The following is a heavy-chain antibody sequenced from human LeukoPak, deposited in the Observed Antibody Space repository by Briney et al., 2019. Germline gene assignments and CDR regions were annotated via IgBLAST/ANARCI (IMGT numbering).Heavy chain of an antibody. CDR1: GGSISYYY. CDR3: ARDPHGSSGWYDY. V-gene: IGHV4-4*07. Sequence: PSVTLSLTCTVSGGSISYYYWTWIRQPAGKGLEWIGRIHSSGSTNYNPSLKSRVTMSVDTSKNQFSLRLSSVTAADTAVYYCARDPHGSSGWYDYWGQGILVTVSS. D-gene: IGHD6-19*01. CDR2: IHSSGST. J-gene: IGHJ4*02.